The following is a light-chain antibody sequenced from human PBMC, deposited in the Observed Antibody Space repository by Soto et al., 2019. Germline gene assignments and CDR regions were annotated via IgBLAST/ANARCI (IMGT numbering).Light chain of an antibody. CDR1: QIVSSW. J-gene: IGKJ5*01. CDR2: KAS. Sequence: IQMSLSPATVSASVGDRVTITCRASQIVSSWLAWYQQKPGKAPKLLIYKASTLKSGVPSRFSGSGSGTEFTLTISSLQPEDFATYYCLQHNSYPPPFGQGTRLEVK. CDR3: LQHNSYPPP. V-gene: IGKV1-5*03.